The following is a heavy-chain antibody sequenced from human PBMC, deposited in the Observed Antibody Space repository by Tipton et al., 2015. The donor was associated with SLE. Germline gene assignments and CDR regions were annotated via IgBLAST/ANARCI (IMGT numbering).Heavy chain of an antibody. CDR3: ARDYSSSPWGAFDL. CDR1: GFTFNMYA. V-gene: IGHV3-30*04. CDR2: ISYDGTNK. J-gene: IGHJ3*01. Sequence: SLRLSCAASGFTFNMYAMHWVRQAPGKGLEWVAVISYDGTNKYYADSVKGRFTISRDNSKNTLYLQMNSLRAEDTAVYYCARDYSSSPWGAFDLWGHGTMVIVSA. D-gene: IGHD6-6*01.